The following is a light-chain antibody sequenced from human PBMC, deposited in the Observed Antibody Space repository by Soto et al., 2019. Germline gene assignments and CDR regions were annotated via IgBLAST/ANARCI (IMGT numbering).Light chain of an antibody. CDR2: LNSDGSH. CDR3: QTGGTGNVV. CDR1: SGHSSYA. V-gene: IGLV4-69*01. Sequence: QLVLTQSPSASASLGASVKLTCTLSSGHSSYAIAWHQQQPEKGPRYLMKLNSDGSHSKGDGIPDRFSGSTAGAERYLTISSLQSEDEADYYCQTGGTGNVVRGGGTKLTVL. J-gene: IGLJ2*01.